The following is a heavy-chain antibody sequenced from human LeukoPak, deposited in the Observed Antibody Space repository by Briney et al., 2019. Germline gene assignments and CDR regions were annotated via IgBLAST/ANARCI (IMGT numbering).Heavy chain of an antibody. V-gene: IGHV1-18*01. J-gene: IGHJ4*02. CDR2: ISAYNGNT. Sequence: ASVKVSCKASGYTFTSYDISWVRQAPGQGLEWMGWISAYNGNTNYAQKLQGRVTMTTGTSTSTAYMELRSLRSDDTAVYYCARDHHKLLNGASDWGQGTLVTVSS. CDR3: ARDHHKLLNGASD. D-gene: IGHD3-9*01. CDR1: GYTFTSYD.